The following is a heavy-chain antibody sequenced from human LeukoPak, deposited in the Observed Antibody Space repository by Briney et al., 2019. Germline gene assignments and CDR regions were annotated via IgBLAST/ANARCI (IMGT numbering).Heavy chain of an antibody. CDR1: GFTFSSYA. V-gene: IGHV3-30*04. CDR3: ARDSYYGSGRHYYYYMDV. Sequence: GPLRLSCAASGFTFSSYAMHWVRQAPGKGLEWVANISFDESYKYYADSVKGRFTISRDKSKNTLYLQLSSLRAEDTAVYYCARDSYYGSGRHYYYYMDVWGKGTTVTVSS. D-gene: IGHD3-10*01. CDR2: ISFDESYK. J-gene: IGHJ6*03.